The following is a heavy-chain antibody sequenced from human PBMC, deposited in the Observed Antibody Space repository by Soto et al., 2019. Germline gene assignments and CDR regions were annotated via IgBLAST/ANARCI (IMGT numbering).Heavy chain of an antibody. CDR2: VRSNGSST. D-gene: IGHD1-1*01. CDR3: ARDNWNSY. J-gene: IGHJ4*02. Sequence: LRLSCATSGFTFSTYAMHWVRQAPGKGLVCVSPVRSNGSSTSYADSVKGRFTISRDNAKNTLYLQMNSLRAEDTAVYYCARDNWNSYWGQGTLVTVSS. V-gene: IGHV3-74*01. CDR1: GFTFSTYA.